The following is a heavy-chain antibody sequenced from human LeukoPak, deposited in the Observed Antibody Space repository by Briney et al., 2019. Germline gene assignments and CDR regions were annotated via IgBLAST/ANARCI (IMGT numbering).Heavy chain of an antibody. Sequence: SETLSLTCTVSGGSISSYYWSWIRQPPGKGLEWIGYIYYSGSTNHNPSLKSRVTISVDTSKNQFSLKLSSVTAADTAVYYCAREVLSGYYSPWGQGTLVTVSS. CDR3: AREVLSGYYSP. D-gene: IGHD3-22*01. CDR1: GGSISSYY. CDR2: IYYSGST. J-gene: IGHJ5*02. V-gene: IGHV4-59*01.